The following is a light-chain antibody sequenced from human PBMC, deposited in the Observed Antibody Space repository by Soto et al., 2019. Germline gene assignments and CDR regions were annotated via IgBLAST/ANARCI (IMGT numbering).Light chain of an antibody. J-gene: IGLJ1*01. CDR2: QNN. Sequence: SYDLTQPPSVSVSPGQTASIPCSGDKLGDKYACWYQQKSGQSPVLVIYQNNKRPSGIPERFSGSNSGNTATLTISGTQAMDEADYYCQAWDSSTGVFGTGTKVTVL. CDR3: QAWDSSTGV. CDR1: KLGDKY. V-gene: IGLV3-1*01.